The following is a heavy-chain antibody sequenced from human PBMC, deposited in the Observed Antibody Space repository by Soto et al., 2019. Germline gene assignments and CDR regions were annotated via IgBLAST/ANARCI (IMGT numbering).Heavy chain of an antibody. Sequence: GESLKISCKGSGYSFTSYWIGWVRQMPGKGLEWMGIIYPGDFDTRYSPSFQGQVTISADKSISTAYLQWSSLKASDTAMYYCARYHCSGGSCYSYYYYGMDVWGQGTTVTVS. D-gene: IGHD2-15*01. CDR2: IYPGDFDT. CDR3: ARYHCSGGSCYSYYYYGMDV. J-gene: IGHJ6*02. V-gene: IGHV5-51*01. CDR1: GYSFTSYW.